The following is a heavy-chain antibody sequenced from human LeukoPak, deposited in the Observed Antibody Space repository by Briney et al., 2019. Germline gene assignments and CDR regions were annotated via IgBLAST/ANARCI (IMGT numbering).Heavy chain of an antibody. J-gene: IGHJ4*02. CDR1: GGSISSGGYY. D-gene: IGHD4-23*01. V-gene: IGHV4-30-4*08. CDR3: ARESETTVVTRIFDY. CDR2: IYYSGST. Sequence: SETLSLTCTVSGGSISSGGYYWSWIRQPPGKGLEWIGYIYYSGSTYYNPSLKSRVTISVDTSKNQSSLKLSSVTAADTAVYYCARESETTVVTRIFDYWGQGTLVTVSS.